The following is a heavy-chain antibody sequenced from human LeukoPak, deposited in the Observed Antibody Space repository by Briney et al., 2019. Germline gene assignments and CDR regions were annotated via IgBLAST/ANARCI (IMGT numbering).Heavy chain of an antibody. CDR2: IKQDGSEK. J-gene: IGHJ4*02. CDR1: GFTFSSYW. V-gene: IGHV3-7*01. D-gene: IGHD1-26*01. CDR3: ARAIVGATPGGLN. Sequence: GVSLRLSCAASGFTFSSYWMSWVRQAPGKGLQGVANIKQDGSEKYYVDSVKGRFTISRDNAKNSLYLQMNSLRAEDTAVYYCARAIVGATPGGLNWGQGTLVTVSS.